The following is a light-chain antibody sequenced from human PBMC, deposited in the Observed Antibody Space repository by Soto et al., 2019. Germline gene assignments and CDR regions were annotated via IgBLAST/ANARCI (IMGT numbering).Light chain of an antibody. CDR3: VLYVGGSAYWV. CDR1: SGSVSSGSH. Sequence: QTVVTQEPSLSVSPGGTVTLTCGLSSGSVSSGSHPSWYQQTPGQAPRTLIYNTNTRSSGVPDRFSGSILGIKAALTITGAQADDESDYYCVLYVGGSAYWVFGGGTKLTVL. J-gene: IGLJ3*02. CDR2: NTN. V-gene: IGLV8-61*01.